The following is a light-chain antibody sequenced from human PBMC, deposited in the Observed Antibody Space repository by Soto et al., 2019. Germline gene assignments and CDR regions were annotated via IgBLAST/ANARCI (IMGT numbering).Light chain of an antibody. Sequence: QSALTQPASVSGSPGQSITISCTGTSSDVGGYNYVSWYQQHPGKAPKLIIYEVSSRPSGVSNRFSGSKSGNTASLTISGLQAEDEADYYCTSYTSSSTLVFGGGTQLTVL. J-gene: IGLJ3*02. V-gene: IGLV2-14*01. CDR2: EVS. CDR1: SSDVGGYNY. CDR3: TSYTSSSTLV.